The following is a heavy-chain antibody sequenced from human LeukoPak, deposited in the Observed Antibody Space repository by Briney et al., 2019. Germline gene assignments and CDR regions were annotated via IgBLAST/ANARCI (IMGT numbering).Heavy chain of an antibody. CDR2: IRRKAHGGTT. V-gene: IGHV3-49*04. CDR1: GFTFGDYA. Sequence: PGGSLRLSCTASGFTFGDYAMSWVRQAPGKGLEWVSFIRRKAHGGTTEYGASVKGRFSSSRDDSKSIAHLQMNSLKSEDTAVYFCTRVTYYYDNSGYFHFDYWGQGTLVTVSS. CDR3: TRVTYYYDNSGYFHFDY. D-gene: IGHD3-22*01. J-gene: IGHJ4*02.